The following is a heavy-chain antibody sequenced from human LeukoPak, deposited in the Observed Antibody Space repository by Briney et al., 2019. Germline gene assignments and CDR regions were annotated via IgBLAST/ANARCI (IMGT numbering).Heavy chain of an antibody. V-gene: IGHV3-NL1*01. CDR1: GLTFSTYG. CDR3: ARIEWERLGRAFDI. CDR2: IYSAGAT. D-gene: IGHD1-26*01. Sequence: PGGSLRLSCAASGLTFSTYGMHWVRQAPGKRLEWVSSIYSAGATHYAESVKGRFTISRDNSKNTLYLQMNSLRAEDMAVYYCARIEWERLGRAFDIWGQGTMVTVSS. J-gene: IGHJ3*02.